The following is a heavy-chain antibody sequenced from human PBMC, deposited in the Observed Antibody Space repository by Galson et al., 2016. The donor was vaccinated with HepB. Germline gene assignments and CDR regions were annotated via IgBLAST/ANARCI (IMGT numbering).Heavy chain of an antibody. D-gene: IGHD3-10*01. CDR3: ARDPPGVPDFALDV. CDR2: ICYGGSA. CDR1: GFTVSSNC. J-gene: IGHJ6*02. Sequence: RLSCAASGFTVSSNCMSWVRQAPGKGLEWVSLICYGGSAYYTDSVKARFTISRDNSKNTLYLQMNNLSPEDTAVYFCARDPPGVPDFALDVWGQGTTVTVSS. V-gene: IGHV3-66*01.